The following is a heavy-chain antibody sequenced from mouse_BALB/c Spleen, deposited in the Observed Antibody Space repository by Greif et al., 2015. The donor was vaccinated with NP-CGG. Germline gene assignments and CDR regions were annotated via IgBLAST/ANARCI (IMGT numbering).Heavy chain of an antibody. CDR1: GYTFTSYW. CDR2: IDPYDSET. D-gene: IGHD2-1*01. J-gene: IGHJ3*01. V-gene: IGHV1-52*01. CDR3: ARGDGNYGFAY. Sequence: QVQLKESGAELVRPGASVKLSCKASGYTFTSYWMNWVKQRPEQGLEWIGRIDPYDSETHYNQKFKDKAILTVDKSSSTAYMQLSSLTSEDSAVYYCARGDGNYGFAYWGQGTLVTVSA.